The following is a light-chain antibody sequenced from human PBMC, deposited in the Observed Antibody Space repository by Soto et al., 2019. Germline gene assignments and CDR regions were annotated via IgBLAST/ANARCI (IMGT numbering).Light chain of an antibody. CDR2: GDN. V-gene: IGLV1-44*01. Sequence: QSVLTQPPSASGTPGQRVTISCSGSASSIGTNTVNWYRQHPGTAPNLLIIGDNQRPSWVPARCSGAKSGTSASLAISGLQSEDEAEYYCAAWDGSLNNVLFGGGTQLTVL. J-gene: IGLJ2*01. CDR3: AAWDGSLNNVL. CDR1: ASSIGTNT.